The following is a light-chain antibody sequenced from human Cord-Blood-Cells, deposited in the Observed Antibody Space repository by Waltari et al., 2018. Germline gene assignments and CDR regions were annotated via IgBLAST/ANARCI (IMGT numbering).Light chain of an antibody. CDR2: DAS. J-gene: IGKJ4*01. CDR3: QQRSNWPLT. Sequence: ELALTQSPATLSLSPGERATLSCRASQSVSSYLAWYQQKPGQAPRLLIYDASNRATGIPSRFSGSGSGTDFTLTISSLEPDDFAVYYCQQRSNWPLTFGGGTKVEIK. V-gene: IGKV3-11*01. CDR1: QSVSSY.